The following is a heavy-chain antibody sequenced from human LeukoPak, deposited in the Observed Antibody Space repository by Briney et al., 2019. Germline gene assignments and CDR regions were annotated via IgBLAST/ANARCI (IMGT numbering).Heavy chain of an antibody. Sequence: PSETLSLTCAVYGGSFSGYYWSWIRQPPGKGLEWTGEINHSGSTNYNPSLKSRVTISLDTSKNQFSLNLNSVTAADTAVYYCAREGFGSDYFYGMDVWGQGTTVTVSS. CDR1: GGSFSGYY. J-gene: IGHJ6*02. D-gene: IGHD3-10*01. CDR2: INHSGST. V-gene: IGHV4-34*01. CDR3: AREGFGSDYFYGMDV.